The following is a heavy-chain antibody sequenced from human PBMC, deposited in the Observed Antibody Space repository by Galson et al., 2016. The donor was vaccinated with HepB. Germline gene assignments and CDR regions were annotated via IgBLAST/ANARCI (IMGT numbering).Heavy chain of an antibody. J-gene: IGHJ6*02. Sequence: LSLTCTVSGGSISDYYWSWIRQPPGKGLEWIGYIYNSGSTNYNPSLKGRVTISIDTPKNQFSLKVSSVTAADTAVYYCARDRQPSRYHGLHVWGQGTTVTVSS. V-gene: IGHV4-59*01. CDR3: ARDRQPSRYHGLHV. CDR2: IYNSGST. D-gene: IGHD1-14*01. CDR1: GGSISDYY.